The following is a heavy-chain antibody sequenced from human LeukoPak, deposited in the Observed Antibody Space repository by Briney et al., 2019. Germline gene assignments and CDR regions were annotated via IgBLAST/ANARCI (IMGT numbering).Heavy chain of an antibody. CDR1: GFTFSSYG. V-gene: IGHV3-33*01. CDR3: ARGLVAVAGTGTLRKGRFDY. Sequence: QAGGSLRLSCAASGFTFSSYGMHWVRQAPGKGLEWVAVIWYDGSNKYYADSVKGRFTISRDNSKNTLYLQMNSLRAEDTAVYYCARGLVAVAGTGTLRKGRFDYWGQGTLVTVSS. D-gene: IGHD6-19*01. J-gene: IGHJ4*02. CDR2: IWYDGSNK.